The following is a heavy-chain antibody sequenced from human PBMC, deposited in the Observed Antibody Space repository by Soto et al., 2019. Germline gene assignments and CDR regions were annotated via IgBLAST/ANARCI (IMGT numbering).Heavy chain of an antibody. J-gene: IGHJ6*02. Sequence: PAETLSRACTVSSGSITCYYWSCIRQPPGRVLEWIGYIYYAGNTLYTPSLNIRVTISVDTSKNQFSLKLTSVTAADTAVYYCERHETVPRLQNVSGVWGHGTMVTVSS. CDR2: IYYAGNT. V-gene: IGHV4-59*01. D-gene: IGHD1-1*01. CDR1: SGSITCYY. CDR3: ERHETVPRLQNVSGV.